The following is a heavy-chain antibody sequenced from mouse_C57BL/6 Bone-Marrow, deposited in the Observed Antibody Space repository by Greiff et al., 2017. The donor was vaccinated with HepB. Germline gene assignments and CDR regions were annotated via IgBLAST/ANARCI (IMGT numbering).Heavy chain of an antibody. V-gene: IGHV1-81*01. Sequence: VQLQQSGAELARPGASVKLSCKASGYTFTSYGISWVKQRTGQGLEWIGEIYPRSGNTYYNEKFKGKATLTADKSSSTAYMELRSLTSEDSAVYFCARCRQLRLRDYAMDYWGQGTSVTVSS. CDR2: IYPRSGNT. D-gene: IGHD3-2*02. J-gene: IGHJ4*01. CDR3: ARCRQLRLRDYAMDY. CDR1: GYTFTSYG.